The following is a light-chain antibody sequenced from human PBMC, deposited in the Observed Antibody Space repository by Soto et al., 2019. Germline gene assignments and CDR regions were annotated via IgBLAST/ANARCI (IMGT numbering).Light chain of an antibody. Sequence: SVLHQPASLSGSPGQSITISCTGTSSDVGASDSVSWYQQHAGKAPQLVIYNVDRRPSGISDRFSGSKAGNTASLTISGLQAEDEADYYCYSYRSSTISSHVFGSGTKVTVL. V-gene: IGLV2-14*03. CDR2: NVD. CDR1: SSDVGASDS. J-gene: IGLJ1*01. CDR3: YSYRSSTISSHV.